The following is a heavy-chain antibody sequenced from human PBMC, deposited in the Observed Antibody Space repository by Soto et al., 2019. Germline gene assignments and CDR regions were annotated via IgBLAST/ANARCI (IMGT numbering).Heavy chain of an antibody. Sequence: QVQLVQSGSEVKKPGSSVRVSCKTSGDTFSIYTISWVRQAPGQGLEWMGRVLPFLDITSYPQRFQGRVTITADRSTTTAYMELTSLRSEDTAVYYCARDRDNSNWPNFDSWGQGTLVTVSS. CDR3: ARDRDNSNWPNFDS. J-gene: IGHJ4*02. CDR2: VLPFLDIT. V-gene: IGHV1-69*02. D-gene: IGHD6-13*01. CDR1: GDTFSIYT.